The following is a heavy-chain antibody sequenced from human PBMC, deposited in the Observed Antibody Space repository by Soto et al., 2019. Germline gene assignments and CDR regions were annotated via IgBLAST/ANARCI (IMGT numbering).Heavy chain of an antibody. Sequence: SETLSLTCTVSGGSISSYYWSWIRQPPGKGLEWIGYIYDSGSTNYNPSLKSRVTISVDTSKNQFSLKLSSVTAADTAVYYCAIYGGNSVYFDYWGQGALVTVSS. V-gene: IGHV4-59*01. D-gene: IGHD4-17*01. CDR2: IYDSGST. J-gene: IGHJ4*02. CDR3: AIYGGNSVYFDY. CDR1: GGSISSYY.